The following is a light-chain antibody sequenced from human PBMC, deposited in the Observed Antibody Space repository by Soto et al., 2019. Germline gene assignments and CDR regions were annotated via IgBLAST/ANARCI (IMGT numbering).Light chain of an antibody. J-gene: IGLJ1*01. V-gene: IGLV2-18*02. CDR1: SSDVGTYNR. CDR3: SSYTSSSTYV. Sequence: QSVLTQPPSVSGSPGQSVIISCTGTSSDVGTYNRVSWYQQPPGTAPKLMIFEVNNRPAGVPDRFSGSKSGNTASLTIAGPQADDEAVYYCSSYTSSSTYVFGTGTKVTVL. CDR2: EVN.